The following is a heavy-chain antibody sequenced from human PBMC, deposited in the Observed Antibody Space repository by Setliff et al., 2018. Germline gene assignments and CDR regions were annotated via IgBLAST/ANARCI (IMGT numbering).Heavy chain of an antibody. CDR1: GDSISSSSYY. V-gene: IGHV4-39*01. J-gene: IGHJ3*02. CDR2: INYSGIT. Sequence: TCSVSGDSISSSSYYWGWIRQPPGKGLEWIGSINYSGITYYSPSLKSRVIVSVDTSKNQFSLKLSSVTAADTAVYYCARLPGYCNGGNCYGYYTFDIWGQETMVTVSS. CDR3: ARLPGYCNGGNCYGYYTFDI. D-gene: IGHD2-15*01.